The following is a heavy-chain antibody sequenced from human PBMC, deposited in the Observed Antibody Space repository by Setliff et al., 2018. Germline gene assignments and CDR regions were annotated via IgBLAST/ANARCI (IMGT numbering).Heavy chain of an antibody. CDR1: GGSISGYY. Sequence: SDTLSLTCTVSGGSISGYYWSWIRQPAGKGLEWIGRISTSGSTNYNPSLKSRLTMSVDTSKNQFSLKVTSVTAADTAVYYCVRSMPDTANFDYWGQGTLVTVSS. D-gene: IGHD5-18*01. V-gene: IGHV4-4*07. J-gene: IGHJ4*02. CDR3: VRSMPDTANFDY. CDR2: ISTSGST.